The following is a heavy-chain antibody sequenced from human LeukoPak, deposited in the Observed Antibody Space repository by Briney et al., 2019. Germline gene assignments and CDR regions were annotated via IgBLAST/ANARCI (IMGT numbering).Heavy chain of an antibody. Sequence: GGSPRLSCAASGFSFSSYFMSWVRQTPGKGLEWVANLNEDGSEKNYVDSVRGRFTISRDNAKNSLYLQMSSLRAEDTAIYYCAKSLNNWNIGAQGYWGQGTLVTVSS. CDR1: GFSFSSYF. CDR3: AKSLNNWNIGAQGY. V-gene: IGHV3-7*01. D-gene: IGHD1/OR15-1a*01. CDR2: LNEDGSEK. J-gene: IGHJ4*02.